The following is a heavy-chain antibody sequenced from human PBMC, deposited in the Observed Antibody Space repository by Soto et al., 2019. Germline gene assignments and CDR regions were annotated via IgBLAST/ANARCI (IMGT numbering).Heavy chain of an antibody. CDR3: ARGALTSSSFDY. CDR1: GYTITSYY. D-gene: IGHD3-9*01. CDR2: LNPSGGNT. J-gene: IGHJ4*02. V-gene: IGHV1-46*03. Sequence: ASVKVSCKASGYTITSYYIHWVRQAPGQGLEWMGILNPSGGNTLYAQNFQGRVTMTRDTSTSTVYLGLSSLRSDDTAVYYCARGALTSSSFDYWGQGTLVTVSS.